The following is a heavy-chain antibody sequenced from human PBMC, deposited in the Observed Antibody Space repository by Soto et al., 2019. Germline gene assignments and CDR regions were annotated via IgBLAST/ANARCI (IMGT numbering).Heavy chain of an antibody. CDR1: GYTFTSYD. J-gene: IGHJ6*02. V-gene: IGHV1-3*01. CDR2: ISAGNGNT. CDR3: GRDLYQSVFYYGMDV. D-gene: IGHD2-2*01. Sequence: ASVKVSCKASGYTFTSYDMHWVRQAPGQRLEWMGWISAGNGNTNYSQKLQGRVTMTTDTSASTAYMELRSLRSDDTAVYYCGRDLYQSVFYYGMDVWGQGTTVTVSS.